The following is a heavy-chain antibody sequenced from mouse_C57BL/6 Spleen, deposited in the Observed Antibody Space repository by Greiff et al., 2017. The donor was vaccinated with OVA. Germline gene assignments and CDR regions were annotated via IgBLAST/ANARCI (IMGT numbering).Heavy chain of an antibody. J-gene: IGHJ2*01. D-gene: IGHD2-4*01. CDR3: ARERNDYDEGYDFDY. CDR2: IHPNSGST. V-gene: IGHV1-64*01. Sequence: QVQLQQPGAELVKPGASVKLSCKASGYTFTSYWMHWVKQRPGQGLEWIGMIHPNSGSTNYNEKFKSKATLTVDKSSSTAYMQLSSLTSEDSAVYYCARERNDYDEGYDFDYWGQGTTLTVSS. CDR1: GYTFTSYW.